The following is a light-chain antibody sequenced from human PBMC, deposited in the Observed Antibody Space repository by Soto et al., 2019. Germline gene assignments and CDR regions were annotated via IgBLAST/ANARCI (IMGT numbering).Light chain of an antibody. V-gene: IGKV1-12*01. CDR3: QQANSFPWT. J-gene: IGKJ1*01. CDR1: QGIGSW. Sequence: DIQMTQSPSSVYATVGDRVTITCRASQGIGSWLAWYQQKPGKAPKLLIYAASSLQSGVPLRFAGSGSGTDYILTINDLQPEDFATYYCQQANSFPWTFVQGIKVEIK. CDR2: AAS.